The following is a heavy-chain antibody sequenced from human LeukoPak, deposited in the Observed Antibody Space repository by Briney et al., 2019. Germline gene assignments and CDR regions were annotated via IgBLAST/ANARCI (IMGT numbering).Heavy chain of an antibody. D-gene: IGHD6-19*01. CDR1: GFTFSSYW. J-gene: IGHJ6*02. V-gene: IGHV3-7*01. CDR2: IKQDGSEK. Sequence: GGSLRLSCAASGFTFSSYWMSWVRQAPGKGLEWVANIKQDGSEKYYVDSVKGRFTISRDNAKNSLYPQMNSLRAEDTAVYYCARRGQWLADYYYYGMDVWGQGTTVTVSS. CDR3: ARRGQWLADYYYYGMDV.